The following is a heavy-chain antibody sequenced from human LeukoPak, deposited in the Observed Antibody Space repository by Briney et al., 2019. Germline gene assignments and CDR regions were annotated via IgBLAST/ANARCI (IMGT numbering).Heavy chain of an antibody. V-gene: IGHV3-64D*09. D-gene: IGHD4-11*01. CDR3: VEETVSGTTVSY. CDR2: ISSNGGST. Sequence: PGGSLRLSCSASGFTFSSYTMHWVRQAPGKGLEYVSAISSNGGSTYYADSVKGRFTISRDNSKNTLFLQMSSLRADDTAVYYCVEETVSGTTVSYWGQGTLVTVSS. CDR1: GFTFSSYT. J-gene: IGHJ4*02.